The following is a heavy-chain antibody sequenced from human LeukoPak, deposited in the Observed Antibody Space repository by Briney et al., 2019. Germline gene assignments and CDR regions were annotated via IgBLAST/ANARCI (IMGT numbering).Heavy chain of an antibody. CDR2: ISSSGSTI. V-gene: IGHV3-48*03. CDR3: ARDDGDVLYYYYGMDV. J-gene: IGHJ6*02. Sequence: QAGGSLRLSCAASGFTFSSYEMNWVRQAPGKGLEWVSYISSSGSTIYYADSVKGRFTISRDNSKNTLYLQMNSLRAEDTAVYYCARDDGDVLYYYYGMDVWGQGTTVTVSS. D-gene: IGHD4-17*01. CDR1: GFTFSSYE.